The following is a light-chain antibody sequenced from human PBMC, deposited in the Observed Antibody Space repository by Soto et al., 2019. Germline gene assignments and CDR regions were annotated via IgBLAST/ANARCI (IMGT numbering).Light chain of an antibody. CDR3: QQYNSYLYT. CDR1: QSISSW. CDR2: DAS. V-gene: IGKV1-5*01. J-gene: IGKJ2*01. Sequence: DIQMTQSPSTLSASVGDRVTITCRASQSISSWLAWYQQKPWKAPQLLIYDASSLESGVPSRFSGSGSGTEFTLTISSLQPDDFAPYYCQQYNSYLYTFGQGTKLEIK.